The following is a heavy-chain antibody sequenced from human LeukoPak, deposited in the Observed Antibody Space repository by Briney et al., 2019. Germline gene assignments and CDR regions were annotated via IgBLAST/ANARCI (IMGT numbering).Heavy chain of an antibody. J-gene: IGHJ4*02. D-gene: IGHD5-24*01. V-gene: IGHV4-34*01. Sequence: PSETLSLTCAVYGGSFSGYYWSWIRQPPGKGLEWIGEINHSGSTNYNPSLKSRVTISVDTSKNQFSLKLSSVTAADTAVYYCAREGRDGYNSFDYWGQGTLVTVYS. CDR1: GGSFSGYY. CDR2: INHSGST. CDR3: AREGRDGYNSFDY.